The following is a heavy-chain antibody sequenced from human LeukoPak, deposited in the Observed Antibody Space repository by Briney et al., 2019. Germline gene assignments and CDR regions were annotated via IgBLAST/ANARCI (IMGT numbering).Heavy chain of an antibody. Sequence: SETLSLTCTVSGGSISSYYWSWIRQSPSRGLEWLGRTYYRSKWINDYAVSVRGRITINPDTSKNQFSLQLNSVTPEDTALYYCARDQTAARADFDFWGPGTLFTVSS. CDR2: TYYRSKWIN. CDR3: ARDQTAARADFDF. CDR1: GGSISSYY. J-gene: IGHJ4*02. V-gene: IGHV6-1*01. D-gene: IGHD6-6*01.